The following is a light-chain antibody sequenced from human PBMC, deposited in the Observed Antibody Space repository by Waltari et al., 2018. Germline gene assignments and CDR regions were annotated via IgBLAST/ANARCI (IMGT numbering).Light chain of an antibody. CDR2: DAS. CDR1: QSVNDY. Sequence: EVVLTQSPATLSLSPGERATLSCRASQSVNDYLAWDQQKPGQAPRLRMYDASNRATGIPARFSGSGSGTDFTLTISSLESEDFAVYYCQQRSNWPLTFGGGTKVEIK. J-gene: IGKJ4*01. V-gene: IGKV3-11*01. CDR3: QQRSNWPLT.